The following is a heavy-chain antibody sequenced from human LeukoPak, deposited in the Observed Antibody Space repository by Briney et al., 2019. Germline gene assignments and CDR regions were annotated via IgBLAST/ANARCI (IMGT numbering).Heavy chain of an antibody. D-gene: IGHD3-10*01. Sequence: ASETLSLTCTVSGGSISSSTYYWDWIRQPPGKGLEWIGYIYYSGNTNYNPSLKSRVTISVDTSKNQFSLKLSSVTAADTAVYYCATDNSYGSGSYYTWGQGTLVTVSS. J-gene: IGHJ4*02. V-gene: IGHV4-61*01. CDR3: ATDNSYGSGSYYT. CDR2: IYYSGNT. CDR1: GGSISSSTYY.